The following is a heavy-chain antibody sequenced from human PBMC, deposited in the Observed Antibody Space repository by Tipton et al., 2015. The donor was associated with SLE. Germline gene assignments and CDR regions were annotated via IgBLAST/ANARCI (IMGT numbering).Heavy chain of an antibody. J-gene: IGHJ3*02. D-gene: IGHD3-10*01. CDR1: GGPINSSSYY. CDR3: ARRSDYSGSGSSWAFDI. V-gene: IGHV4-39*01. Sequence: TLSLTCVVSGGPINSSSYYWGWIRQPPGKGLEWIGSIYYSGTTYYNPSLKSRVTISVDTSKNQFSLKLSSVTAADTAVYYCARRSDYSGSGSSWAFDIWGQGTMVTVSS. CDR2: IYYSGTT.